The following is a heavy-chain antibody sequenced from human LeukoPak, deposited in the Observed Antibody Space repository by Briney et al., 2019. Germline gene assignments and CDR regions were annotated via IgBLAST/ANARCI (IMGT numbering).Heavy chain of an antibody. J-gene: IGHJ4*02. CDR2: ITHSGSDT. CDR3: AKGSSSSRPYYFDY. D-gene: IGHD6-6*01. Sequence: QTGGSLKLSCAASGFTFSSYGMHWVRQAPGKVLEWVSAITHSGSDTYHADSVKGRFTISRDNSKSTLYLQMNSLRVEDTAVYYCAKGSSSSRPYYFDYWGQGTLVTVSS. CDR1: GFTFSSYG. V-gene: IGHV3-23*01.